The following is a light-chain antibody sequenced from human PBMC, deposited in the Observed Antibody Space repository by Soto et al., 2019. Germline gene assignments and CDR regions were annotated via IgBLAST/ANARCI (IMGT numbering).Light chain of an antibody. CDR1: SSDVGGYNY. V-gene: IGLV2-14*01. J-gene: IGLJ1*01. CDR3: CSYTTSNTRQIV. CDR2: DVS. Sequence: QSALTQPASVSGSPGQSITTSCTGTSSDVGGYNYVSWYQQHPGKAPKFMIYDVSNRPSGGSNRFSGSKSGNTASLTISGLQAEDEADYYCCSYTTSNTRQIVFGTGTKLTVL.